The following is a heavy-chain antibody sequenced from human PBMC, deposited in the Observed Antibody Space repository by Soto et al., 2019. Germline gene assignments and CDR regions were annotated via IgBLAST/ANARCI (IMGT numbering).Heavy chain of an antibody. CDR2: ISWDGGST. D-gene: IGHD3-22*01. J-gene: IGHJ3*02. V-gene: IGHV3-43*01. CDR1: GFTFDDYT. Sequence: GGSLRLSCAASGFTFDDYTMHWVRQAPGKGLEWVSLISWDGGSTYYADSVKGRFTISRDNSKNSLYLQMNSLRTEDTALYYCAKLGYDSSGHDAFDIWGQGTMVTVSS. CDR3: AKLGYDSSGHDAFDI.